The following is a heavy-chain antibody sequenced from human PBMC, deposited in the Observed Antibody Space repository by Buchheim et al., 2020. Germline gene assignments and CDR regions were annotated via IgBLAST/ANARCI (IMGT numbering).Heavy chain of an antibody. Sequence: QVQLVESGGGVVQPGKSLRLSCAASGFTFSNYALHWVRQAPGKGLEWVAFISYDGRNKYIADSVKGRFTISRATSKNTLFLIMNSLNPEDTAVYYCARDSVAGSFDYWGQGTL. D-gene: IGHD6-19*01. CDR3: ARDSVAGSFDY. V-gene: IGHV3-30*04. J-gene: IGHJ4*02. CDR2: ISYDGRNK. CDR1: GFTFSNYA.